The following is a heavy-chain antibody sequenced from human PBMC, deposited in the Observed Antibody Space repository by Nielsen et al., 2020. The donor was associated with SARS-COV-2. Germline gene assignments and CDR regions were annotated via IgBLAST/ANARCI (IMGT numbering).Heavy chain of an antibody. CDR3: AKGRYSSSWPQRVYFNY. D-gene: IGHD6-13*01. J-gene: IGHJ4*02. Sequence: GESLKISCAASGFTFSSYAMHWVRQAPGKGLEWVAVISYDGSNKYYADSVKGRFTISRDNTKNTLYLQMNSLRAEDTAVYYCAKGRYSSSWPQRVYFNYWGQGTLVTVSS. V-gene: IGHV3-30-3*01. CDR2: ISYDGSNK. CDR1: GFTFSSYA.